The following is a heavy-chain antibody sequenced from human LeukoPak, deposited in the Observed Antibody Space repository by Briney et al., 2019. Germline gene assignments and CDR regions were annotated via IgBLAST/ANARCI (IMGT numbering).Heavy chain of an antibody. Sequence: PGGSLRLSCAASGFTFSDYYMSWIRQAPGKGLKWVSYSSSSGSTIYYADYVKGRFTNTRDNAKNSLYLQKNSLRDQDTAVYYCTRYCSSGQLDPWGQGTLVTVSS. CDR3: TRYCSSGQLDP. J-gene: IGHJ5*02. D-gene: IGHD6-13*01. CDR1: GFTFSDYY. CDR2: SSSSGSTI. V-gene: IGHV3-11*04.